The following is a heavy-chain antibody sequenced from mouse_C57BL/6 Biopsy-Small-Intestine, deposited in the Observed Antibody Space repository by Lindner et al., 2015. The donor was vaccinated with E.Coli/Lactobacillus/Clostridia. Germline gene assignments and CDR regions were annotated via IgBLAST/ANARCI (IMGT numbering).Heavy chain of an antibody. D-gene: IGHD2-10*01. CDR1: GYSFTGYN. J-gene: IGHJ3*01. CDR2: INPYYGST. V-gene: IGHV1-39*01. Sequence: VQLQESGTELVKPGASVKISCKASGYSFTGYNVNWVRQSHGKSLEWIGNINPYYGSTAYNQKFKGKATLTVDKSSSTAYMQLNSLTSEDSAVYYCARSYDGAWFAYWGQGTLVTVSA. CDR3: ARSYDGAWFAY.